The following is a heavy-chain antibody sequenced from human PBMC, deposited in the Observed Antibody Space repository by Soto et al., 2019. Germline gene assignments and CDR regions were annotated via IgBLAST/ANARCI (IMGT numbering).Heavy chain of an antibody. CDR1: GFTFSSYW. V-gene: IGHV3-7*01. CDR3: ARSEADTAMVLAPYYYYMDV. D-gene: IGHD5-18*01. CDR2: IKQDGSEK. Sequence: GGSLRLSCAASGFTFSSYWMSWVRQAPGKGLEWVANIKQDGSEKYYVDSVKGRFTISRDNAKNSLYLQMNSLRAEDTAVYYCARSEADTAMVLAPYYYYMDVWGKGTTVTVSS. J-gene: IGHJ6*03.